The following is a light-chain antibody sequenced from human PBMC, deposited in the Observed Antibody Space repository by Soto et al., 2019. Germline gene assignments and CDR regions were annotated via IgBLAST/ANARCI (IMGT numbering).Light chain of an antibody. CDR1: QSVSSSY. J-gene: IGKJ4*02. CDR2: GAS. V-gene: IGKV3-20*01. Sequence: EIVMTQSPGTLSLSPGERVTISCRASQSVSSSYLAWYQRKPGQAPRLLIYGASSRATGIPDRFSGSGSGTDFTLTISRLEPEDFAVYYCQQYGRGFGGGTKVEIK. CDR3: QQYGRG.